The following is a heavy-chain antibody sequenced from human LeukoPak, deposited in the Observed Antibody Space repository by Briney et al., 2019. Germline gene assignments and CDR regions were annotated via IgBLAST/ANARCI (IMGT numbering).Heavy chain of an antibody. J-gene: IGHJ4*02. V-gene: IGHV3-30*18. CDR3: AKDMDHDYDDYGFDY. CDR1: GFTFSSYV. CDR2: ISYDGSNK. D-gene: IGHD4-17*01. Sequence: GGSLILSCAASGFTFSSYVMHWVRQAPGKGLEWVAFISYDGSNKYYADSVKGRCTISRDNSKNTVYLQMNSLRAEDTAVYYCAKDMDHDYDDYGFDYWGQGTPVTVSS.